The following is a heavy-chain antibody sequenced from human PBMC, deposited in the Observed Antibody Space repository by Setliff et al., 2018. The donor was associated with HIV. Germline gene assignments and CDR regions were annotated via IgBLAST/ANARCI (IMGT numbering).Heavy chain of an antibody. Sequence: ASVKVSCKSSGYTFTDYFIHWVRQAPGQGLEWMGWISPDNGNTRISQRFRGSVTMTRDRSINTAYMELSGLTSDDTAVYYCTTDDRYASPAGYWGQGTLVTVSS. D-gene: IGHD2-2*01. CDR2: ISPDNGNT. CDR1: GYTFTDYF. J-gene: IGHJ1*01. CDR3: TTDDRYASPAGY. V-gene: IGHV1-2*02.